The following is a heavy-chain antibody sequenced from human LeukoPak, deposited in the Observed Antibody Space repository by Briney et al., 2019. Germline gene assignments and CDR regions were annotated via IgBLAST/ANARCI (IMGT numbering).Heavy chain of an antibody. CDR1: GFTFSAFA. J-gene: IGHJ4*02. CDR2: ITDDGYNT. CDR3: PKDLSYTSGASDH. V-gene: IGHV3-23*01. Sequence: GGSLRLSCAASGFTFSAFAMTWVRQAPGKGLEWVSTITDDGYNTYSADSVKGRITFSRDNSKNTLSLQLRSLRAEDTAVYYCPKDLSYTSGASDHWGQGTLVTVPS. D-gene: IGHD6-19*01.